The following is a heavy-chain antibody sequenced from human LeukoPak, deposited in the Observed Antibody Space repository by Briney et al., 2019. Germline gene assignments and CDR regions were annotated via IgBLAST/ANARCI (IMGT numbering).Heavy chain of an antibody. CDR1: GFTFSSYA. CDR2: ISSGDRT. CDR3: AKDATASPYFHWFDN. Sequence: GGSLRLSCAASGFTFSSYAMNWVRQAPGKGLEWVAGISSGDRTFHTESVKGRFTISRDKSKDTLYLQMNSLRAEDTAGYYCAKDATASPYFHWFDNWGQGTQVSVSS. J-gene: IGHJ4*02. V-gene: IGHV3-23*01. D-gene: IGHD3-9*01.